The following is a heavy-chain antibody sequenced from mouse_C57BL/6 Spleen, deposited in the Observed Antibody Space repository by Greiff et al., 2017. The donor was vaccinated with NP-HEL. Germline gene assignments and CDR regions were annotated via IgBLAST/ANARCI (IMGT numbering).Heavy chain of an antibody. CDR2: IDPSDSYT. CDR3: ASPFGSSPWFSY. J-gene: IGHJ3*01. Sequence: QVHVKQPGAELVMPGASVKLSCKASGYTFTSYWMHWVKQRPGQGLEWIGEIDPSDSYTNYNQKFKGKSTLTVDTSSSTAYMQLSSLNSEGSSVYYCASPFGSSPWFSYWGHGTLVTVSA. CDR1: GYTFTSYW. D-gene: IGHD1-1*01. V-gene: IGHV1-69*01.